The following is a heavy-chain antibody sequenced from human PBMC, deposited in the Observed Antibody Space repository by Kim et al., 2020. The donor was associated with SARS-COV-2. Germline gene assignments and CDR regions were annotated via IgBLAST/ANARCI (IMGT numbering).Heavy chain of an antibody. J-gene: IGHJ6*02. CDR3: ARDVAIVVVTAFWAPVGGGGMDV. CDR1: GFTFSRYE. CDR2: ISSSGSTI. V-gene: IGHV3-48*03. Sequence: GGSLRLSCAVSGFTFSRYEMNWVRQAPGKGLEWDSYISSSGSTIYYADSVKGRFTISRDNAKNSLYLQMNSLRAEDTAVYYCARDVAIVVVTAFWAPVGGGGMDVWGQGTTVTVSS. D-gene: IGHD2-21*02.